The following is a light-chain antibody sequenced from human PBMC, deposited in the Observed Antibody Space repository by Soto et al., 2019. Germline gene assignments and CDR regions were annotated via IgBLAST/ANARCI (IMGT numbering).Light chain of an antibody. Sequence: QSVLTQPPSASGTPGQRVTISCSGGSSNIGNNDVYWYQQLPETAPKLLIYTNNRRPSGVPDRFSGSKSGTSASLAISGLRSEDEADYYCAAWDDSLSGSYVFGTGTKGTVL. CDR1: SSNIGNND. V-gene: IGLV1-47*02. CDR3: AAWDDSLSGSYV. CDR2: TNN. J-gene: IGLJ1*01.